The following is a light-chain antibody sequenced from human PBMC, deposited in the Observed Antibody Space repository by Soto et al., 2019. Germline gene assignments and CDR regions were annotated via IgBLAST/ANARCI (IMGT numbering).Light chain of an antibody. V-gene: IGKV1-9*01. CDR2: AES. CDR3: QQVKSYPRT. CDR1: QGIACS. Sequence: DIQLTQSPSFLSASVGDRVTITCRASQGIACSLAWYQQKPWKPPKLLLYAESTLQSGVPTRFRGSGSGTRGTLTVSSQQPEECATYYCQQVKSYPRTFGGGTRVEIK. J-gene: IGKJ4*01.